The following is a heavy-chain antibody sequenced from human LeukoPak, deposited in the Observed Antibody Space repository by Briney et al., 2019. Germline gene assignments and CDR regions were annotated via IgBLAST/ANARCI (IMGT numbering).Heavy chain of an antibody. J-gene: IGHJ4*02. CDR2: MNPNSGNT. CDR3: ARGKWLQLVRVLVY. Sequence: ASVRVSCKASGYTFTSYEINWVGQAAGQGVEGMGWMNPNSGNTVYAQKLQGRVTMTSNTSISTAYTELSSLRSEDTAVYYCARGKWLQLVRVLVYWGQGTLVTVSS. D-gene: IGHD6-13*01. V-gene: IGHV1-8*01. CDR1: GYTFTSYE.